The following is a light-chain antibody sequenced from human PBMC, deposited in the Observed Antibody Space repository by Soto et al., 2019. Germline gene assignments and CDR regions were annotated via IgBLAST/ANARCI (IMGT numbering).Light chain of an antibody. CDR3: QQYKSWPPIT. J-gene: IGKJ5*01. Sequence: EIVMTQSPATLSVSPGEDVTLSCRASQSVPSRIAWYQQKPGKTPSLITYGACTRATSVPDRLSGTGSGTEFTPTISSLKSEDYAVYYCQQYKSWPPITFGQGNRPE. CDR2: GAC. V-gene: IGKV3-15*01. CDR1: QSVPSR.